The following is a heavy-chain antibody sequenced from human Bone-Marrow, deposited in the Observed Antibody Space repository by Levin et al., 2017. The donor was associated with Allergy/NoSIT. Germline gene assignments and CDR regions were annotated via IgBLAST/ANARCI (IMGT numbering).Heavy chain of an antibody. V-gene: IGHV3-9*01. Sequence: GGSLRLSCAASGFNFENYAMHWVRQGPGKGLEWVSGISWNGGTIAYADSVKGRFTIARDNAKTSLYLQMNSLRAEDTAFYYCVRDWTAYISSQDCDYWGQGTLVTVSS. CDR3: VRDWTAYISSQDCDY. CDR1: GFNFENYA. D-gene: IGHD3-3*02. J-gene: IGHJ4*02. CDR2: ISWNGGTI.